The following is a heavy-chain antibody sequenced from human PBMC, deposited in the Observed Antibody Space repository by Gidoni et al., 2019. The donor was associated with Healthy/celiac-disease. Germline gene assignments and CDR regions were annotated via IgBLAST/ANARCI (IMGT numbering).Heavy chain of an antibody. J-gene: IGHJ3*02. CDR1: GGSISSYY. D-gene: IGHD6-13*01. CDR2: IYYSGST. V-gene: IGHV4-59*01. CDR3: ARYSSSWMAWAFDI. Sequence: QVQLQESGPGLVKPSETLSLTCTVSGGSISSYYWSWIRQPPGKGLEWIGYIYYSGSTNYNPSLKSRVTISVDTSKNQFSLKLSSVTAADTAVYYCARYSSSWMAWAFDIWGQGTMVTVSS.